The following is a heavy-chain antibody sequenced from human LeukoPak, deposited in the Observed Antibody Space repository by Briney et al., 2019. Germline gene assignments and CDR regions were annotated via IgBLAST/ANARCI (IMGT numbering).Heavy chain of an antibody. J-gene: IGHJ4*02. CDR1: GFTFSSYW. Sequence: GGSLRLSCGASGFTFSSYWMHWVRQASGKGLVWVSRSNSDGSSTRYADSVKGRFTISRDNAKNTLYLQMNSLRAEGTAVYYCARGVRGGDWLDYWGQGTLVTVSS. V-gene: IGHV3-74*01. CDR3: ARGVRGGDWLDY. D-gene: IGHD2-21*02. CDR2: SNSDGSST.